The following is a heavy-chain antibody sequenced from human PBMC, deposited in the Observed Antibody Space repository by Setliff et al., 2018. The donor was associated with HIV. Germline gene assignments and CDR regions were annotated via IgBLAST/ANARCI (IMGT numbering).Heavy chain of an antibody. J-gene: IGHJ5*02. V-gene: IGHV4-4*02. D-gene: IGHD6-13*01. CDR1: GGSISSSNW. CDR2: IYHSGST. CDR3: ARFSIRYSSSWFDP. Sequence: LSLTCAVSGGSISSSNWWSWVRQPPGKGLEWIGEIYHSGSTNYNPSLKSRVTISVDKSKNQFSLKLSSVTAADTAVYYCARFSIRYSSSWFDPWGQGTLVTVSS.